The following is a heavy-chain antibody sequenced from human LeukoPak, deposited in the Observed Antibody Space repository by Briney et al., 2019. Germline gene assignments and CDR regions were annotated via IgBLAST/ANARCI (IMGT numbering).Heavy chain of an antibody. Sequence: PSETLSLTCTVSGGSISSYYWSWIRQPAGKGLEWIGRISSSGSTDYNPPLKSRVTTSVDTSKTQFSLKLSSVTAADTAVYYCAREGRSSTPGYWGQGTLVTVSS. CDR2: ISSSGST. J-gene: IGHJ4*02. CDR3: AREGRSSTPGY. CDR1: GGSISSYY. V-gene: IGHV4-4*07. D-gene: IGHD2-15*01.